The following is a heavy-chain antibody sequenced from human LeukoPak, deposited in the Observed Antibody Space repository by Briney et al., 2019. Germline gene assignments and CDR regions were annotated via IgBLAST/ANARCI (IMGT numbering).Heavy chain of an antibody. D-gene: IGHD2-21*01. Sequence: ASVKVSCKASGYTFTSYGITWVRQAPGQGLEWMGWINPSSGGTNYAQKFQGRVTMTRNTSISTAYMELSSLRSEDTAVYYCARGIYENWFDPWGQGTLVTVSS. CDR1: GYTFTSYG. J-gene: IGHJ5*02. V-gene: IGHV1-8*02. CDR3: ARGIYENWFDP. CDR2: INPSSGGT.